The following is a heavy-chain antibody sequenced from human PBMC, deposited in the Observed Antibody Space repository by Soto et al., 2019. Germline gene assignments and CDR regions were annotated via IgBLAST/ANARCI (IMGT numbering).Heavy chain of an antibody. CDR3: AKEGIGGIFGAGGFAP. V-gene: IGHV3-53*01. D-gene: IGHD3-3*01. J-gene: IGHJ5*02. CDR2: IYRGGDT. Sequence: VVSRILSCSSSVVIVIDTYVKWVRQAPVNGLEWVSVIYRGGDTYYADSVKGRFTISRDNSTVYLQMNNLRAEDTDMYYCAKEGIGGIFGAGGFAPWGQGTLVTVSS. CDR1: VVIVIDTY.